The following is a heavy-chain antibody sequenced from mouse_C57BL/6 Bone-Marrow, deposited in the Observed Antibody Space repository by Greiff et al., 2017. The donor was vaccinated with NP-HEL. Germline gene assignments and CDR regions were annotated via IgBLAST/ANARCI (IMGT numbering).Heavy chain of an antibody. CDR3: ARQSPRNHSKDARDY. CDR2: INSDGGST. D-gene: IGHD2-5*01. Sequence: EVKVEESGGGLVQPGESLKLSCESNEYEFPSHDMSWVRTTPEKRLELVAAINSDGGSTYYPDTMERRFIISRDNTKKTLYLQMSSLRSEDTALYYWARQSPRNHSKDARDYWGQGTSVTVSS. V-gene: IGHV5-2*03. CDR1: EYEFPSHD. J-gene: IGHJ4*01.